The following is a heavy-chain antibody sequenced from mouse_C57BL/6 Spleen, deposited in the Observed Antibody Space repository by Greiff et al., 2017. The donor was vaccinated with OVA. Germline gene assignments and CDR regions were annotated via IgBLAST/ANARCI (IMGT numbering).Heavy chain of an antibody. V-gene: IGHV1-59*01. CDR3: AREGTPSWFAY. CDR1: GYTFTSYW. D-gene: IGHD3-3*01. CDR2: IDPSDSYT. Sequence: VQLQQSGAELVRPGTSVKLSCKASGYTFTSYWMHWVKQRPGQGLEWIGVIDPSDSYTNYNQKFKGKATLTVDTSSSTAYMQLSSLTSEDSAVYYCAREGTPSWFAYWGQGTLVTVSA. J-gene: IGHJ3*01.